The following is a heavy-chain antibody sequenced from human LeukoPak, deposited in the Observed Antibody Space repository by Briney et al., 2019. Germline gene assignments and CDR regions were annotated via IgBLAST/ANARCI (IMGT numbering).Heavy chain of an antibody. CDR2: IKQDGSEK. J-gene: IGHJ4*02. Sequence: GGSLRLSCEGSGFTFSSYSMNWVRQAPGKGLEWVANIKQDGSEKYYVDSVKGRFTISRDNAKNSLYLQMNSLRAEDTAVYYCARARSSSSAIRYWGQGTLVTVSS. CDR3: ARARSSSSAIRY. CDR1: GFTFSSYS. D-gene: IGHD6-6*01. V-gene: IGHV3-7*01.